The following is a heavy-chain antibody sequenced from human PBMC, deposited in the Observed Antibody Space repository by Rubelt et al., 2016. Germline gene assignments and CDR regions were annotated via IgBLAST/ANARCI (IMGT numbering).Heavy chain of an antibody. CDR1: GGSISSYY. CDR2: IYYSGST. CDR3: ARGLRGARFDY. J-gene: IGHJ4*02. D-gene: IGHD1-26*01. V-gene: IGHV4-59*12. Sequence: QVQLQESGPGLVKPSETLSLTCTVSGGSISSYYWSWIRQPPGKGLEWIGYIYYSGSTNYNPSLKSRVTISVDTSKNQFALRRSSVTAADTAVYYCARGLRGARFDYWGQGTLVTVSS.